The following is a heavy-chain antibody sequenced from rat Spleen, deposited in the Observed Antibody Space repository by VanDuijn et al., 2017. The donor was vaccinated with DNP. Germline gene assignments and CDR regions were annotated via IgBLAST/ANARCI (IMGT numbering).Heavy chain of an antibody. J-gene: IGHJ3*01. Sequence: EVKLVESGGGLVQPGRSLKLSCAASGFTFSDYYMAWVRQAPTKGLEWVATISYDGSSTYYRDSVKGRFTISRDNAKSTLYLQMDSLRSEDTATYYGASYSSLTGWFAYWGQGTLVTVSS. CDR3: ASYSSLTGWFAY. CDR1: GFTFSDYY. D-gene: IGHD1-8*01. V-gene: IGHV5-29*01. CDR2: ISYDGSST.